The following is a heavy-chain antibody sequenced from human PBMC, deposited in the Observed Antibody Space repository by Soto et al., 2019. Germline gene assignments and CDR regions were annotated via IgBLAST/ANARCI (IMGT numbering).Heavy chain of an antibody. D-gene: IGHD6-19*01. Sequence: QVQLVQSGAEVKKPGSSVKVSCKASGGTFSSYTISWVRQAPGQGLEWMGRIIPILGIANYAQKFQGRVTITADKSTSTAYMELSSLRSEDTAVYYCARDGYGSSSGWTGWFDPWGQGTLVTVSS. J-gene: IGHJ5*02. CDR1: GGTFSSYT. CDR2: IIPILGIA. V-gene: IGHV1-69*08. CDR3: ARDGYGSSSGWTGWFDP.